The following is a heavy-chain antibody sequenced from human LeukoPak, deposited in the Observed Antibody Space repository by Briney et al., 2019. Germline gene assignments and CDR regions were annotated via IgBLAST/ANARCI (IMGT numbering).Heavy chain of an antibody. D-gene: IGHD2-2*01. CDR2: IIPIFGTA. V-gene: IGHV1-69*05. CDR1: GGTFSSYT. J-gene: IGHJ5*02. CDR3: ARGGEDCSSTSCYEDPWFDP. Sequence: SVKVSCKASGGTFSSYTISWVRQAPGQGLEWMGRIIPIFGTANYAQKFQGRVTITTDESTSTAYMELSSLRSEDTAVYYCARGGEDCSSTSCYEDPWFDPWGQGTLVTVSS.